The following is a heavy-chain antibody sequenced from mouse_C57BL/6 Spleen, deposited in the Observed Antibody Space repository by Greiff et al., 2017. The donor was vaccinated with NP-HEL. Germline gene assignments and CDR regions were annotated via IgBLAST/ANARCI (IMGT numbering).Heavy chain of an antibody. J-gene: IGHJ1*03. CDR1: GFNLKNTY. V-gene: IGHV14-3*01. Sequence: EVQLQQSVAELVRPGASVKLSCTASGFNLKNTYMHWVKQRPEQGLEWIGRIDPANGNTKYAPKFQGKATITADTSSNTAYLQLSSLTSEDTDIYYCARSGYDYGMSAMYCDVWGTGTTVTVSS. CDR2: IDPANGNT. D-gene: IGHD1-1*01. CDR3: ARSGYDYGMSAMYCDV.